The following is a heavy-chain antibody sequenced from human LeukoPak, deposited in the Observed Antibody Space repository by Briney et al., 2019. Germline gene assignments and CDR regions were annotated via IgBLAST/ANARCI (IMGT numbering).Heavy chain of an antibody. CDR2: ISAYNGNT. Sequence: ASVKVSCKASGHTFTSYGISWVRQAPGQGLEWMGWISAYNGNTNYAQKLQGRVTMTTDTSTSTAYMELRSLRSDDTAVYYCAREERYYDILTGYYYYFDYWGQGTLVTVSS. CDR1: GHTFTSYG. CDR3: AREERYYDILTGYYYYFDY. D-gene: IGHD3-9*01. V-gene: IGHV1-18*01. J-gene: IGHJ4*02.